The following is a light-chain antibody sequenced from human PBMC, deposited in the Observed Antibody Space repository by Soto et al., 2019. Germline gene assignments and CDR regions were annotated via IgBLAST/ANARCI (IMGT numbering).Light chain of an antibody. CDR2: DAS. CDR3: QQRSNWPWT. CDR1: QSVSSY. Sequence: EIVLTHSPGTLSLSPCERAALSSRASQSVSSYFAWYQQKPGQAPRLLIYDASNRATGIPARFSGSGSGTDFTLTISSLDPEDFAVYYCQQRSNWPWTFGQGTKVDIK. J-gene: IGKJ1*01. V-gene: IGKV3-11*01.